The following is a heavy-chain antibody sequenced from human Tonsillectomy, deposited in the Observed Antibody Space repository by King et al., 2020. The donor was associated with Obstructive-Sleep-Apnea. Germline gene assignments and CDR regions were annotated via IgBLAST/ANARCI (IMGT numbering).Heavy chain of an antibody. CDR1: GGSISNYY. Sequence: VQLQESGPGLVKPSETLSLTCTVSGGSISNYYWSWIRQPPGKGLEWIGYMYYSGHTNFNPSLKSPVTISADTSKIQFSLRLSSVTAADTAVYYCARHRGVEDYGDYGDYFDYWGQGTLVTVSS. J-gene: IGHJ4*02. D-gene: IGHD4-17*01. V-gene: IGHV4-59*08. CDR3: ARHRGVEDYGDYGDYFDY. CDR2: MYYSGHT.